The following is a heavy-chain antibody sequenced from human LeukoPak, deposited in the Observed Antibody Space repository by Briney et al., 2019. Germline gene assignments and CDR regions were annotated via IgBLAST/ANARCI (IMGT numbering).Heavy chain of an antibody. V-gene: IGHV4-59*08. CDR3: ARGWGYFDY. D-gene: IGHD1-26*01. CDR1: GDSISGYY. CDR2: IYYSGST. J-gene: IGHJ4*02. Sequence: PSETLSLTCTVSGDSISGYYWSWIRQPPARGLEWIGYIYYSGSTSYSPSLKSRVTFSVDTSKKQFSLKLSSVTAADTAVYHCARGWGYFDYWGQGTLVTVSS.